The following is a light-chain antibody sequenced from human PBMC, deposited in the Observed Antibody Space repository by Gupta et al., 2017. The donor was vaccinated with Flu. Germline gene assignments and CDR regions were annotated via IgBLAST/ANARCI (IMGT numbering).Light chain of an antibody. J-gene: IGKJ4*01. Sequence: DIQMTQSPSSLSASVGDRVTITCRASQDISNYLNWYQQKPTKAPKLLIYDASNLEIGVPSRFSGSRSGTEFTFTISSLQPEDIATYYCQQYDNLRLTFGGGTKVEIK. V-gene: IGKV1-33*01. CDR3: QQYDNLRLT. CDR2: DAS. CDR1: QDISNY.